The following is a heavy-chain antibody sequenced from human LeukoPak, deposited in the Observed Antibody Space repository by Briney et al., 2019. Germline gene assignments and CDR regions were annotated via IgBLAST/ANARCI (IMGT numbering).Heavy chain of an antibody. J-gene: IGHJ5*02. V-gene: IGHV4-59*08. CDR2: IYCSGST. CDR1: GDSISNYY. Sequence: PSETLSLTCTVSGDSISNYYWSWIRQPPGKGLEWIGYIYCSGSTNYNPSLKSRVTISVDTSKNQFSLKLSSVTAADTAVYYCARHELPAVTRSVWFDPWGQGTLVTVSS. D-gene: IGHD2-2*01. CDR3: ARHELPAVTRSVWFDP.